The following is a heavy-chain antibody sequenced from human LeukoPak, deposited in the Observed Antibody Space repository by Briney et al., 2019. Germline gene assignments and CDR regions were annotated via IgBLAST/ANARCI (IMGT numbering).Heavy chain of an antibody. D-gene: IGHD3-10*01. CDR3: AKDHYVSGRYDAFDI. CDR2: IRGIDGST. CDR1: GFTFRIYA. J-gene: IGHJ3*02. Sequence: GGPLRLSCAASGFTFRIYAMNWVRQAPGKGLEGVSSIRGIDGSTYYADSVKGRFTISRDNAKNTLYLQMNRLRAEDTAVYYCAKDHYVSGRYDAFDIWGQGTMVTVSS. V-gene: IGHV3-23*01.